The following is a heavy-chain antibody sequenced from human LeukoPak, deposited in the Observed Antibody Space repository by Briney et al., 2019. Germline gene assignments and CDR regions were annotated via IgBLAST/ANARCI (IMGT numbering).Heavy chain of an antibody. V-gene: IGHV4-4*07. J-gene: IGHJ3*02. CDR3: ARDGGMAGEAFDI. Sequence: PSETLSLTCTASGGTISSYYWSWIRQPAGKGLEWIGLIYTSGSTDYNPSLKSRVTLSVATSKTQFSLKLSSVTAADTAAYYCARDGGMAGEAFDIWGQGTMVTVSS. D-gene: IGHD3-16*01. CDR2: IYTSGST. CDR1: GGTISSYY.